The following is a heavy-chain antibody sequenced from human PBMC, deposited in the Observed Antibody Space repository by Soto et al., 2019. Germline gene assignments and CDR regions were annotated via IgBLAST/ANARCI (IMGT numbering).Heavy chain of an antibody. J-gene: IGHJ6*02. CDR2: ISAVNGYT. Sequence: GASVKVSCKASGYTFTSYGMHWVRQAPGQRLEWMGWISAVNGYTKYSQNFQGRVTITRDTSARTAYMELSSLRSEDTAVYYCARDYSAAGQYYGMDVWGQGTTVTVPS. V-gene: IGHV1-3*01. D-gene: IGHD6-13*01. CDR1: GYTFTSYG. CDR3: ARDYSAAGQYYGMDV.